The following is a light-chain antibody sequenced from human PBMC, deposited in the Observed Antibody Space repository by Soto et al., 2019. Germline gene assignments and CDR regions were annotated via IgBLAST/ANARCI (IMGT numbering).Light chain of an antibody. CDR3: QQCRNWPLT. Sequence: EIVMTQSPATLSVSPGEGATLFCKDSQNVYNNLAWYQQRPGQPPRLLIYDASTRATGISARFSGSGYGTEFTLTISSLQSEDFAVYFCQQCRNWPLTFGGGTKVEIK. V-gene: IGKV3-15*01. CDR1: QNVYNN. CDR2: DAS. J-gene: IGKJ4*01.